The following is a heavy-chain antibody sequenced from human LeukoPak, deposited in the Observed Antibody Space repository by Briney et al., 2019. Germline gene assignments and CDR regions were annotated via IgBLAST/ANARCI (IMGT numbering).Heavy chain of an antibody. J-gene: IGHJ6*01. CDR1: GGSISSGDYY. CDR3: ARDRGIVAVGQSYGMDV. Sequence: PSQTLSLTCTVSGGSISSGDYYWSWIRQPPGKGLEWIGYIYYSGSTYYNPSLKSRVTISLDTSKNQFSLNLSSVTAADTAVYYCARDRGIVAVGQSYGMDVWGQGTTVTVSS. D-gene: IGHD1-26*01. V-gene: IGHV4-30-4*01. CDR2: IYYSGST.